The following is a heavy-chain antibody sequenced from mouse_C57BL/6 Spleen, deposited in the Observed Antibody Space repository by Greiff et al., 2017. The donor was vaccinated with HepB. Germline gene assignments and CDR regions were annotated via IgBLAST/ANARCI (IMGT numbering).Heavy chain of an antibody. CDR3: ARGGDVGYFDY. J-gene: IGHJ2*01. CDR1: GYTFTSYW. V-gene: IGHV1-62-3*01. D-gene: IGHD3-3*01. CDR2: IDPNSGGT. Sequence: QVHVKQPGAELVKPGASVKLSCKASGYTFTSYWMHWVKQRPGRGLEWIGRIDPNSGGTKYNEKFKSKATLTADKSSSTAYMELRSLTSEDSAVYFCARGGDVGYFDYWGQGTTLTVSS.